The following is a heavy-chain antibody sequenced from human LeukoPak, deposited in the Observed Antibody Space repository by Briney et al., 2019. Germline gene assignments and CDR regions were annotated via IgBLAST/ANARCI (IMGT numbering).Heavy chain of an antibody. CDR3: ARGFTGSYYYYYYYMDV. D-gene: IGHD1-26*01. V-gene: IGHV4-34*01. CDR1: GGSFSGYY. CDR2: INHSGRT. Sequence: SETLSLTCAVYGGSFSGYYWSWIRQPPGKGLEWIGEINHSGRTNYNPSLKSRVTISVDTSKNQFSLKLSSVTAADTAVYYCARGFTGSYYYYYYYMDVWGKGTTVTVSS. J-gene: IGHJ6*03.